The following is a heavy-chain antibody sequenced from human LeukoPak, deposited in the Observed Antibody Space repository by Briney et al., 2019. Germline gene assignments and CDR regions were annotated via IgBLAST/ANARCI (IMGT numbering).Heavy chain of an antibody. CDR3: ARDTQYYYDSSGYYGDFDY. CDR2: INWNGGST. CDR1: GFTFDDYG. J-gene: IGHJ4*02. D-gene: IGHD3-22*01. V-gene: IGHV3-20*04. Sequence: GGSLRLSCAAPGFTFDDYGMSWVRQAPGKGLEWVSGINWNGGSTGYADSVKGRFTISRDNAKNSLYLQMNSLRAEDTALYYCARDTQYYYDSSGYYGDFDYWGQGTLVTVSS.